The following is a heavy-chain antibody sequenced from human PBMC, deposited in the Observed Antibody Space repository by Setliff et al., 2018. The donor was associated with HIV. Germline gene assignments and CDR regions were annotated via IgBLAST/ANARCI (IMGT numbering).Heavy chain of an antibody. D-gene: IGHD6-13*01. J-gene: IGHJ4*02. CDR3: ARLPDINSWPFDY. CDR1: RDSINGHW. V-gene: IGHV4-59*11. CDR2: IHYSGIT. Sequence: SETLSLTCTVSRDSINGHWWSWIRQPPGKGLEWTGSIHYSGITHYNPSLKSRLTMSVDTSKNQVSLKLTSVTAADTAVYYCARLPDINSWPFDYWARGTLVTVSS.